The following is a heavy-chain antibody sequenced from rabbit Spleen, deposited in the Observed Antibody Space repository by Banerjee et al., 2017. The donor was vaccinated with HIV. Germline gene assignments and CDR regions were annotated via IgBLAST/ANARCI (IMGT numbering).Heavy chain of an antibody. CDR3: ARGSATMTMVITGYYLNL. CDR1: GFSFSDRDV. J-gene: IGHJ4*01. CDR2: IYADSSGST. Sequence: EQLVESGGGLVQPAGSLTLTCKASGFSFSDRDVMCWVRQAPGKGLKWIACIYADSSGSTYYASWAKGRFTISKTSSTTVTLQMTSLTAADTATYFCARGSATMTMVITGYYLNLWGQGTLVTVS. D-gene: IGHD2-1*01. V-gene: IGHV1S45*01.